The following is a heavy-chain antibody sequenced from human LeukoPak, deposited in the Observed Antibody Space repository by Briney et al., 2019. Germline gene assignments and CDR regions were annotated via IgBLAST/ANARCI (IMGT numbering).Heavy chain of an antibody. Sequence: SDTLSLTCSVSGDSITSHYWNWIRQPPGKGLEWIGYIYYTGITKYNPSLMSRVSMSVDTSKNQFFLKMNSVTAADTAVYHCARSVDYFDNTGPHMMFDYWGQGSLVTVSS. CDR2: IYYTGIT. V-gene: IGHV4-59*07. CDR3: ARSVDYFDNTGPHMMFDY. D-gene: IGHD3-22*01. CDR1: GDSITSHY. J-gene: IGHJ4*02.